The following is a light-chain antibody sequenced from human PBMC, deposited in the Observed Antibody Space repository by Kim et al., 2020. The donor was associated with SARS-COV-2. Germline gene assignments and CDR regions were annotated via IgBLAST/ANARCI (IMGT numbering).Light chain of an antibody. Sequence: QSALTQPASVSGSPGQSITISCTGTSSDVGGYNYVSWYQQHPDKAPKLMIYDVSNRPSGVSNRFSGSKSGNTASLTISGLQAEDEADYYCSSYTSTSTVVFGGATQLTVL. V-gene: IGLV2-14*03. CDR2: DVS. CDR3: SSYTSTSTVV. CDR1: SSDVGGYNY. J-gene: IGLJ2*01.